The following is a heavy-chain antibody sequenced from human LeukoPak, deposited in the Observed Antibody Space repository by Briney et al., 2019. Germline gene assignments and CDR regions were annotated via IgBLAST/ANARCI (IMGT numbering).Heavy chain of an antibody. CDR2: MYYSGNT. V-gene: IGHV4-39*01. Sequence: PSETLSLTCTVSGGSISGSGYNWGWIRQPPGKGLEWIGSMYYSGNTYYSPSLKSRVTISVDTTRTQFSLKLSSVTAADTAVYYCARHREWLQDPFDYWGQGTLVTVSS. CDR1: GGSISGSGYN. D-gene: IGHD5-24*01. CDR3: ARHREWLQDPFDY. J-gene: IGHJ4*02.